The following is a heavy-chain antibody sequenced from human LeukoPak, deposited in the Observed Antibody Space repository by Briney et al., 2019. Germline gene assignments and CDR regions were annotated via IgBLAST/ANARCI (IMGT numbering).Heavy chain of an antibody. D-gene: IGHD1-26*01. CDR2: IRYDGSNK. CDR1: GFTFSNYG. CDR3: AKDKGGARIYFDY. Sequence: PGGSLRLSCAVSGFTFSNYGMLWVRQAPGKGLEGVALIRYDGSNKYYADSVKGRFNISRDISKNTLYLQMNSLRAEDTALYYCAKDKGGARIYFDYWGQGTLVTVSS. J-gene: IGHJ4*02. V-gene: IGHV3-30*02.